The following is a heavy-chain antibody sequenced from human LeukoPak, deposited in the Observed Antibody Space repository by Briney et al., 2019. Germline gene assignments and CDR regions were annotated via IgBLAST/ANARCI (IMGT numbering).Heavy chain of an antibody. V-gene: IGHV3-30*18. CDR3: AKEGTGYYDSSGPFY. Sequence: PGGSLRLSCAASGFTFSSYGMHWVRQAPDKGLEWVAVISYDGSNKYYADSVKGRFTISRDNSKNTLYLQMNSLRAEDTAVYYCAKEGTGYYDSSGPFYWGQGTLVTVSS. CDR1: GFTFSSYG. CDR2: ISYDGSNK. J-gene: IGHJ4*02. D-gene: IGHD3-22*01.